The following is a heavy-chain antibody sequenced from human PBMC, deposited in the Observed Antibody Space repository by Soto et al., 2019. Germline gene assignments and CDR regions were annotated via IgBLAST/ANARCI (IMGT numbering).Heavy chain of an antibody. V-gene: IGHV1-3*01. Sequence: QVQLVQSGAEVKKPGASVKVSCKASGYTFTSYAMHWVRQAPGQRLEWMGWINAGNGNTKYSQKFQGRVTITRDTSASTAYMELSSLRSEDTAVYYCARDRGSGWDYDAFDIWGQGTMVTVSS. D-gene: IGHD6-19*01. J-gene: IGHJ3*02. CDR1: GYTFTSYA. CDR2: INAGNGNT. CDR3: ARDRGSGWDYDAFDI.